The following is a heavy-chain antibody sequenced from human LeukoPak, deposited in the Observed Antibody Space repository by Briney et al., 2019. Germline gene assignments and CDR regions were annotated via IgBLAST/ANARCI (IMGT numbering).Heavy chain of an antibody. CDR1: GGSISSSSYY. V-gene: IGHV4-39*01. J-gene: IGHJ5*02. CDR2: IYYSGST. D-gene: IGHD3-22*01. Sequence: SETLSLTCTVSGGSISSSSYYWGWIRQPPGKGLEWIGSIYYSGSTYYNPSLKSRVTISVDTSKNQFSLKLSSVTAADTAAYYCARQAGHYYDSSGYYPNWFDPWGQGTLVTVSS. CDR3: ARQAGHYYDSSGYYPNWFDP.